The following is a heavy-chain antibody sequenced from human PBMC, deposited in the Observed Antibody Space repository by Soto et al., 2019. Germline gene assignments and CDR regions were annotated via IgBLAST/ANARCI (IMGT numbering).Heavy chain of an antibody. D-gene: IGHD1-26*01. CDR3: VKDISGAYSGPNYDA. CDR2: IYGGDTT. V-gene: IGHV3-53*01. CDR1: GFTASSNY. Sequence: PGGSLRLSCVGSGFTASSNYMTWVRQAPGKGLEWVSIIYGGDTTHFADSVRGRFTISRDSSKNTIYLQMNSLRAEDTAVYYCVKDISGAYSGPNYDAWGQGTLVTVSS. J-gene: IGHJ4*02.